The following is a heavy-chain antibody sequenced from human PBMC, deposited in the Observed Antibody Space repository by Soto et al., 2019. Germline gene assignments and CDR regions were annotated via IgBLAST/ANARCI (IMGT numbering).Heavy chain of an antibody. CDR2: INGGTGQT. D-gene: IGHD1-1*01. CDR3: ARGKGMEENYYYYGMDI. V-gene: IGHV1-3*01. CDR1: GYTFSTYA. J-gene: IGHJ6*02. Sequence: QVQVVQSGAEVTKPGASVKISCKASGYTFSTYAMHWVRQAPGQSLEWMGWINGGTGQTRYSQRFPDRVTITRDTSAKTTYMDLTSLRSEDTAVYYCARGKGMEENYYYYGMDIWGQGTTVTVSS.